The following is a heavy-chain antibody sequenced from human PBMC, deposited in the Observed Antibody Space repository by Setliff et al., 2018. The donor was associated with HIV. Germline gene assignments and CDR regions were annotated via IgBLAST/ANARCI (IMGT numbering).Heavy chain of an antibody. J-gene: IGHJ4*02. Sequence: GGSLRLSCAASEFPFSSHTMHWVRQAPGKGLEWVGVISYDGSTYVADSVKGRFTISRDNSENTLYLQMNSLRADDTAVYYCTKKGPKGQWLVDLYFDSWGQGTLVTVSS. CDR1: EFPFSSHT. D-gene: IGHD6-19*01. V-gene: IGHV3-30*04. CDR3: TKKGPKGQWLVDLYFDS. CDR2: ISYDGST.